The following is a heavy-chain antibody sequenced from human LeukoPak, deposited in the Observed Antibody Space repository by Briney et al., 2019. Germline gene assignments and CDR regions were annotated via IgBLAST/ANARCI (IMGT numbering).Heavy chain of an antibody. J-gene: IGHJ6*02. V-gene: IGHV1-46*01. Sequence: ASVKVSCKASGYTFTSYYMYWVRQAPGQGLEWMGIINSSGGNTSYAQNFQGRVTMTRDTSARIVYMELRSLRSEDTAVYYCARENTYGYSYGMDVWGQGTTFTLSS. CDR2: INSSGGNT. D-gene: IGHD3-22*01. CDR1: GYTFTSYY. CDR3: ARENTYGYSYGMDV.